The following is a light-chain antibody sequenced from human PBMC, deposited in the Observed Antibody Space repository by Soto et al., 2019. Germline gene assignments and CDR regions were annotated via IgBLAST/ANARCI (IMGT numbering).Light chain of an antibody. CDR3: SSYTSSRAYV. Sequence: QSVLTQPRSVSGSPGQSVTISCTGTSSDIGGYNYVSWFQHHPGKAPKLMIYDVSKRPSGVIDRFSGSKSSNTASLTISGLQAEDEADYYCSSYTSSRAYVFGIGTKLTVL. V-gene: IGLV2-11*01. CDR2: DVS. J-gene: IGLJ1*01. CDR1: SSDIGGYNY.